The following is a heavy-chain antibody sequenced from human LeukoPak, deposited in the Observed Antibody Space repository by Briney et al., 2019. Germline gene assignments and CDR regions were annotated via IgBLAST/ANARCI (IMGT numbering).Heavy chain of an antibody. CDR1: GGSISSYY. V-gene: IGHV4-4*07. D-gene: IGHD5-18*01. J-gene: IGHJ3*02. Sequence: PSETLSLTCTVSGGSISSYYWSWIRQPAGKGLEWIGRIYTTGSTSYNPFLKSRVTMSVDTSNNQFSLKLSSVTAADTAVYYCASTGYSYAVNEIHAFDIWGQGTMVTVSS. CDR2: IYTTGST. CDR3: ASTGYSYAVNEIHAFDI.